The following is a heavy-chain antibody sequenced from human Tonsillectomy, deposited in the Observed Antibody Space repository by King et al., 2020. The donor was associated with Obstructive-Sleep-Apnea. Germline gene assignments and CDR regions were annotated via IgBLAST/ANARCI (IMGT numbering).Heavy chain of an antibody. D-gene: IGHD7-27*01. J-gene: IGHJ6*02. CDR1: GFTFSSYS. Sequence: VQLVESGRGLVKPGGSLRLSCAASGFTFSSYSMNWVRQAPGKGLEWVSSISSSSSYIYYADSVKDRFTISRDNAKNSLYLQMNSLRAEDTAVYYCATELGIGYYGMDVWGQGTTVTVSS. CDR2: ISSSSSYI. CDR3: ATELGIGYYGMDV. V-gene: IGHV3-21*01.